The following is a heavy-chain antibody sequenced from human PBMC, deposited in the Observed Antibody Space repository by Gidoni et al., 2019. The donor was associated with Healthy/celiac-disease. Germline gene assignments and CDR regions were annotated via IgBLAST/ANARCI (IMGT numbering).Heavy chain of an antibody. CDR1: GGSISSSSYY. CDR2: IYYSGST. CDR3: ARESRPPYYDILTGYYWDY. J-gene: IGHJ4*02. Sequence: LSLTCTVSGGSISSSSYYWGWIRQPPGKGLEWIGSIYYSGSTYYNPSLKSRVTISVDTSKNQFSLKLSSVTAADTAVYYCARESRPPYYDILTGYYWDYWGQGTLVTVSS. D-gene: IGHD3-9*01. V-gene: IGHV4-39*07.